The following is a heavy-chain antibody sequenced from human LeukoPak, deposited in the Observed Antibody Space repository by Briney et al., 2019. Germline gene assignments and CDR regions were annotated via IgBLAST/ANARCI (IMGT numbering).Heavy chain of an antibody. J-gene: IGHJ4*02. Sequence: GGSLKISCKGSGYSFSSYWIAWVRQLPGKGLEWMGVIYPRDSRTTYSPSFQDQVTISADKSISTAYLQWTSLKASDTAMYYCARHLSDITSSPNYWGPGTLVTVSS. V-gene: IGHV5-51*01. CDR3: ARHLSDITSSPNY. CDR1: GYSFSSYW. CDR2: IYPRDSRT. D-gene: IGHD2-2*01.